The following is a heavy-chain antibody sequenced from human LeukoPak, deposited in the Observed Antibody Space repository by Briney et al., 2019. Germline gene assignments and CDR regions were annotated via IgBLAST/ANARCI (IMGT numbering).Heavy chain of an antibody. V-gene: IGHV1-18*01. D-gene: IGHD2-21*02. CDR2: ISAYNGNT. Sequence: ASVKVSCKASGYTFTSYGISWVRQAPGQGLEWMGWISAYNGNTNYAQKLQGRVTMTTDTSTETAYMELSSLRSEDTAVYYCASEFYCGGDCTIDYWGQGTLVTVSS. J-gene: IGHJ4*02. CDR1: GYTFTSYG. CDR3: ASEFYCGGDCTIDY.